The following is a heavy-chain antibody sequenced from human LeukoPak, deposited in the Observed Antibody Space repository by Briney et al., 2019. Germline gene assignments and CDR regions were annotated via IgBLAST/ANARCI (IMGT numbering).Heavy chain of an antibody. Sequence: GGSLRLSCAASGFTFSSYCMHWVRQAPGKGLEWVAVISYDGSNKYYADSVKGRFTISRDNSKNTLYLQMNSLRAEDTAVYYCASNSPTADGYYSFDYWGQGTLVTASS. J-gene: IGHJ4*02. CDR3: ASNSPTADGYYSFDY. D-gene: IGHD3-10*01. CDR2: ISYDGSNK. CDR1: GFTFSSYC. V-gene: IGHV3-30*03.